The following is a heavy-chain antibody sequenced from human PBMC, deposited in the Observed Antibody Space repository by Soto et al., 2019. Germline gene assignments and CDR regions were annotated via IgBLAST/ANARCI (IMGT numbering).Heavy chain of an antibody. Sequence: EVQLVESGGGLVQPGGSLRLSCAASGFTFSRYWMSWVRQAPGKGLEWVANIKQDGSEKYYVDSVKGRFTISRDNAKNSLYLQMNSLRAEDTAVFYCARGADYYYDNSGYDYWGQGTLVTVSS. J-gene: IGHJ4*02. V-gene: IGHV3-7*03. D-gene: IGHD3-22*01. CDR2: IKQDGSEK. CDR1: GFTFSRYW. CDR3: ARGADYYYDNSGYDY.